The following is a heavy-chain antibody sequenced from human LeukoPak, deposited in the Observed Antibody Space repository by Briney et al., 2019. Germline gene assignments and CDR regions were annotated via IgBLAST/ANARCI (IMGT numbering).Heavy chain of an antibody. D-gene: IGHD6-19*01. CDR3: ARGSSGWFYYYYYMDV. CDR2: INHSGST. CDR1: GGSISSSSYY. V-gene: IGHV4-39*07. J-gene: IGHJ6*03. Sequence: PSETLSLTCTVSGGSISSSSYYWGWIRQPPGKGLEWIGEINHSGSTNYNPSLKSRVTISVDTSKNQFSLKLSSVTAADTAVYYCARGSSGWFYYYYYMDVWGKGTTVTVSS.